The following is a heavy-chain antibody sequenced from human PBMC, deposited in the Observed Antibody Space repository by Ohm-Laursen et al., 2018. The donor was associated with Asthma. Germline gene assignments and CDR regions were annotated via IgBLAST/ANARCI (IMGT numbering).Heavy chain of an antibody. V-gene: IGHV4-39*02. CDR3: GRDYGGNSGRPFDI. J-gene: IGHJ3*02. D-gene: IGHD4-23*01. CDR1: GGSISRSTYY. CDR2: IYYSGTI. Sequence: GTLSLTCNVSGGSISRSTYYWGWIRQPPGKGLEWIGSIYYSGTIYYNPSLKSRVTISVDTSKNQFSLKLSSVTAADTAVYYCGRDYGGNSGRPFDIWGQGTMVTVSS.